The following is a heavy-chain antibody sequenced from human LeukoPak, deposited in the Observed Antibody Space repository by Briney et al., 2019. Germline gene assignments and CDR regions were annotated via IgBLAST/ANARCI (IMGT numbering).Heavy chain of an antibody. Sequence: PSETLSLTCTVSGASISSSRSFWGWIRQPPGKGLEWIVSIFSGGNTYYNPSLNSRVSISIDTSKNQFSLRLSSVTAADTAFYFCARPQLGSSAGYVDYWGLGILVTVSS. CDR3: ARPQLGSSAGYVDY. V-gene: IGHV4-39*01. J-gene: IGHJ4*02. CDR1: GASISSSRSF. D-gene: IGHD3-9*01. CDR2: IFSGGNT.